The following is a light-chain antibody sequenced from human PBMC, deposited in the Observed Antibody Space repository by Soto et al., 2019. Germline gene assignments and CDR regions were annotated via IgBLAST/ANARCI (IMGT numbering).Light chain of an antibody. J-gene: IGKJ1*01. CDR3: QQYNKYPWT. V-gene: IGKV1-5*01. Sequence: DIQMTQSPSTLSASMGDRVTITCRASQSLNTRLAWHQQKPGEAPKVLIYAASSLASGVPSRFSGSGSGTEFTLTISSLQPDDLATYYCQQYNKYPWTLGQGTKVEI. CDR1: QSLNTR. CDR2: AAS.